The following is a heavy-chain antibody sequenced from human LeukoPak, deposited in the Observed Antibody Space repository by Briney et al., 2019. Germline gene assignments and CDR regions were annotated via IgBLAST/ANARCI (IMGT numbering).Heavy chain of an antibody. Sequence: PGGSLRLSCAASGFTFSSYGMHWVRQAPGKGLEWVAFIRYDGSNKYYADSVKGRFTISRDNSKNTLYLQMNSLRAEDTAVYYCAKLIPLIGEATTWLFGGGRGTLATV. J-gene: IGHJ4*02. CDR2: IRYDGSNK. V-gene: IGHV3-30*02. CDR1: GFTFSSYG. CDR3: AKLIPLIGEATTWLFG. D-gene: IGHD1-26*01.